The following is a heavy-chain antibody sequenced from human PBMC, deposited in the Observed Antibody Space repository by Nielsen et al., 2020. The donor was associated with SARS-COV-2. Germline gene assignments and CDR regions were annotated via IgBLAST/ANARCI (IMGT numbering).Heavy chain of an antibody. J-gene: IGHJ6*02. Sequence: SETLSLTCTVPGGSISSDGSCWSWIRQHPGKGLEWIGYIYHTGSTHYNPSLKSRVIMSVDTSKNQFSLNLTSVTAADTAVYYCAREKGYYESLFYYGLDVWGPGTPVTVSS. V-gene: IGHV4-31*03. CDR3: AREKGYYESLFYYGLDV. CDR1: GGSISSDGSC. CDR2: IYHTGST. D-gene: IGHD3-22*01.